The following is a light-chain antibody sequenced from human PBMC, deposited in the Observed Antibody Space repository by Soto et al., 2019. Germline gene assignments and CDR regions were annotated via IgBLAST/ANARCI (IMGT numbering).Light chain of an antibody. J-gene: IGKJ5*01. V-gene: IGKV3-15*01. CDR2: GAS. CDR1: QRVSSN. Sequence: ERVMTQSPATLSASPGERATLSCRASQRVSSNLAWYQQKPGRAPRLLIYGASTRATGIPGRFSGSGSGTDFTLTISSLEPEDFAVYYCQQRSNWPPVTFGQGTRLEI. CDR3: QQRSNWPPVT.